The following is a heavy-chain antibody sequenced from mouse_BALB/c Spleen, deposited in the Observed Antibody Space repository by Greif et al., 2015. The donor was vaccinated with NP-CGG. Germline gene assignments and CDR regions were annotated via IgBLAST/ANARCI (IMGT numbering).Heavy chain of an antibody. D-gene: IGHD2-4*01. J-gene: IGHJ4*01. CDR3: AREITTGLAMDY. Sequence: QVQLQQSGAELVRPGVSVKISCKGSGYTFTDYAMHWVKQSHAKSLEWIGVISTYYGDASYNQKFKGKATMTVDKSSSTAYMELARLTSEDSAIYYCAREITTGLAMDYWGQGTSVTVSS. CDR1: GYTFTDYA. V-gene: IGHV1S137*01. CDR2: ISTYYGDA.